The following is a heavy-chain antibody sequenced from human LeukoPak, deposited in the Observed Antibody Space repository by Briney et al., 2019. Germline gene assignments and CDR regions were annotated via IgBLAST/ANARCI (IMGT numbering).Heavy chain of an antibody. CDR1: GGSINSGGYY. J-gene: IGHJ6*02. Sequence: SETLSLTCTVSGGSINSGGYYWSWIRQHPGKSLEWLGYIYYRGNTHYNSSLKSRVTISVDTSKNQFSLKLNSVTAADSAVYYCAREDHDYFAMDVWGQGTTVTVSS. CDR2: IYYRGNT. V-gene: IGHV4-31*03. CDR3: AREDHDYFAMDV.